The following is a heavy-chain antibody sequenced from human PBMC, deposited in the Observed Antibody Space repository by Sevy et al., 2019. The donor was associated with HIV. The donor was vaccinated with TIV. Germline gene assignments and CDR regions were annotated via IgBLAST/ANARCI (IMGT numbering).Heavy chain of an antibody. V-gene: IGHV1-2*02. CDR2: INPNGGGT. CDR1: GYTFIGYY. D-gene: IGHD3-22*01. CDR3: ARDHMYYYDTTAYYAGTDY. Sequence: ASVKVSCKTSGYTFIGYYMHWVRQAPGQGLEWMGWINPNGGGTNYAQKFQGRVTMTRDTSIGTAYMELSGLRSDDTAIYYCARDHMYYYDTTAYYAGTDYWGQGTLVTVSS. J-gene: IGHJ4*02.